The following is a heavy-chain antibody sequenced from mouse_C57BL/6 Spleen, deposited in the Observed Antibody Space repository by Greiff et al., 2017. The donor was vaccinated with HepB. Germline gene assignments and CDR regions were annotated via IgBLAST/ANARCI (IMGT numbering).Heavy chain of an antibody. D-gene: IGHD1-1*01. CDR2: IYPGDGDT. V-gene: IGHV1-82*01. CDR1: GYAFSSSW. CDR3: ARHGSSSQFNY. Sequence: QVHVKQSGPELVKPGASVKISCKASGYAFSSSWMNWVKQRPGKGLEWIGRIYPGDGDTNYNGKFKGKATLTADKSSSTAYMQLSSLTSEDSAVYFCARHGSSSQFNYWGQGTTLTVSS. J-gene: IGHJ2*01.